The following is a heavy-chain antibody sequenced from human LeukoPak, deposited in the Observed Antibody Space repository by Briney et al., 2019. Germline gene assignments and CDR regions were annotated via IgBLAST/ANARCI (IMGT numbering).Heavy chain of an antibody. V-gene: IGHV3-23*01. CDR2: ISGSGGST. CDR1: GFTFSSYS. J-gene: IGHJ5*02. Sequence: GSLRLSCAAPGFTFSSYSMSWVRQAPGKGLEWVSAISGSGGSTYYADSVKGRFTISRDNSKNTLYLQMNSLRAEDTAVYYCAREWKKSYYYDSSGYYLWPNWFDPWGQGTLVTVSS. CDR3: AREWKKSYYYDSSGYYLWPNWFDP. D-gene: IGHD3-22*01.